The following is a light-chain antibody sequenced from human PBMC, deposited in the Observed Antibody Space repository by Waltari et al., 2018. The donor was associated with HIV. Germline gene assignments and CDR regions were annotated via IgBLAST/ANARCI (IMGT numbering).Light chain of an antibody. J-gene: IGLJ3*02. CDR1: SSNIGSNY. Sequence: QSVLTQPPSASGPPGQRVTISCSGRSSNIGSNYVNWSRHLPGTAPELLMYRTNQRPAGVPDRFSAAKSGTSASLAITGPQSEDEAHYYCAAWDDSLSHPVFGGGTRLTVL. V-gene: IGLV1-47*01. CDR2: RTN. CDR3: AAWDDSLSHPV.